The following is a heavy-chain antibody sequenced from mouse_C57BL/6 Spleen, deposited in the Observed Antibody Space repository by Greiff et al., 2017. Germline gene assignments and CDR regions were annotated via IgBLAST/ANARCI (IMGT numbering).Heavy chain of an antibody. D-gene: IGHD3-3*01. Sequence: DVKLQESGPGLVKPSQSLSLTCSVTGYSITSGYYSNWIRQFPRNKLEWMGYISYDGSTNYNPSLKNRISITRDTSKNQFFLKLNSVTTEDTATYYCARDGAGYYLDDWGQGTTLTVSS. CDR2: ISYDGST. V-gene: IGHV3-6*01. J-gene: IGHJ2*01. CDR3: ARDGAGYYLDD. CDR1: GYSITSGYY.